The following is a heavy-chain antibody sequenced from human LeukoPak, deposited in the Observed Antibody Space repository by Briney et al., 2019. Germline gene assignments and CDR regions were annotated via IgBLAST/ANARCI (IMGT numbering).Heavy chain of an antibody. CDR3: ARHFHDSSGYYDDY. J-gene: IGHJ4*02. CDR2: THYSGST. CDR1: GGSISSYY. Sequence: SETLSLTCTVSGGSISSYYWGWIRQPPGKGLEWIGNTHYSGSTDYNPSLESRVTISIDTSKNQFSLKLSSVTAADTAVYYCARHFHDSSGYYDDYWGQGTLVTVSS. V-gene: IGHV4-59*08. D-gene: IGHD3-22*01.